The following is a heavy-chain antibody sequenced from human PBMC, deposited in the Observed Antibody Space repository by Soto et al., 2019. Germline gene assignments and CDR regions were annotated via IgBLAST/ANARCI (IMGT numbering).Heavy chain of an antibody. Sequence: SETLSLTCTVSGGSISSYYWSWIRQPAGKGLEWIGRIYTSGSTNYNPSLKSRVTMSVDTSRNQFSLKLSSVTAADTAVYYCARDGTEPFYYYGSLDYGGQGTLVTISS. V-gene: IGHV4-4*07. D-gene: IGHD3-10*01. J-gene: IGHJ4*02. CDR3: ARDGTEPFYYYGSLDY. CDR2: IYTSGST. CDR1: GGSISSYY.